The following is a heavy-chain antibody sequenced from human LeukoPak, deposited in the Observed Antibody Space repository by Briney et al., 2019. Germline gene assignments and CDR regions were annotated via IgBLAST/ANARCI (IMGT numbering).Heavy chain of an antibody. J-gene: IGHJ4*02. V-gene: IGHV3-23*01. CDR1: GFTFSSFA. D-gene: IGHD5-24*01. Sequence: GGSLRLSCAASGFTFSSFAMGWVRQAPGKGLEWVSGISGSGGSTYYADSVKGRFTISRDNSKNTLYLQMNSLRGDDTAVYYCAKSSRRDGYNFFGYFDYWGQGTLVTVSS. CDR3: AKSSRRDGYNFFGYFDY. CDR2: ISGSGGST.